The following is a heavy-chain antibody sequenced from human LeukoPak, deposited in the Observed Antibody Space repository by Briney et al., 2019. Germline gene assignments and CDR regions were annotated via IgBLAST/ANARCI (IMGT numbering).Heavy chain of an antibody. CDR2: IYPGDSDT. Sequence: GESLQISCKGSGYSFTSYWIGWVRQMPGKGLEWMGIIYPGDSDTRYSPSFQGQVTISADKSISTAYLQWSSLKASDTAMYYCARGTAATHSGFDPWGQGTLVTVSS. D-gene: IGHD2-15*01. CDR3: ARGTAATHSGFDP. J-gene: IGHJ5*02. CDR1: GYSFTSYW. V-gene: IGHV5-51*01.